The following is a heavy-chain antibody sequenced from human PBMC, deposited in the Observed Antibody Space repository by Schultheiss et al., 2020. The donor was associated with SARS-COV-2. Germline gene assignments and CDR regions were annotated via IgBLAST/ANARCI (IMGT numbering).Heavy chain of an antibody. V-gene: IGHV4-39*01. Sequence: SETLSLTCTVSGGSISSSGYFWGWIRQPPGKGLEWIASIFYSGNTYYNPSLKSRVSISVDTSKNQFSLKLSSVTAADTAVYYCARPYSSSSGPFDPWGQGTLVTVSS. CDR1: GGSISSSGYF. D-gene: IGHD6-6*01. J-gene: IGHJ5*02. CDR3: ARPYSSSSGPFDP. CDR2: IFYSGNT.